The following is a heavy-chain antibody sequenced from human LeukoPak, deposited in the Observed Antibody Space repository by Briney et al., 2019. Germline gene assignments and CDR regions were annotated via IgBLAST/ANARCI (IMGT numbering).Heavy chain of an antibody. CDR1: RYAFTNYG. V-gene: IGHV1-18*01. J-gene: IGHJ5*01. CDR2: ISAFNGNT. Sequence: ASVKVSCKASRYAFTNYGFTWVRRAPGQGLEWMGWISAFNGNTNYAQKFQGRVTVTTDTSTSTVYMELRSLRSDDTAVYYCARDLWNFYDDSGYYRDFDSWGQGTLVTVSS. D-gene: IGHD3-22*01. CDR3: ARDLWNFYDDSGYYRDFDS.